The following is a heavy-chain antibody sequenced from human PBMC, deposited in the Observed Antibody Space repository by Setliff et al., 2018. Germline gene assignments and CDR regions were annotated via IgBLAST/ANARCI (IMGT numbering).Heavy chain of an antibody. CDR1: GGTFSSYP. J-gene: IGHJ6*03. CDR2: IIPIFGSA. CDR3: VREGVDRRSPTDYRYYMDV. Sequence: GASVKVSCKASGGTFSSYPFSWVRQAPGQGLEWMGGIIPIFGSANYAQKFRGRVTISADESTSTAFMQLSSLRSEDTAVYYCVREGVDRRSPTDYRYYMDVWGKGTTVTVSS. V-gene: IGHV1-69*13. D-gene: IGHD5-12*01.